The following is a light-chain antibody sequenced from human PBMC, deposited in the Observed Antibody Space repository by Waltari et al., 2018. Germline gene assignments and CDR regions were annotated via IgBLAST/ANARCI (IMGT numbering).Light chain of an antibody. J-gene: IGKJ1*01. Sequence: EIVLTQSPGTLSLSPGERVTLSCRASQSVSRALAWYQQKPGQAPRLLIYGTSNRATGIPARFSGSGSGTDFSLTISRLEPEDVAVYFCQHYVRLPATFGQGTKVEIK. V-gene: IGKV3-20*01. CDR3: QHYVRLPAT. CDR2: GTS. CDR1: QSVSRA.